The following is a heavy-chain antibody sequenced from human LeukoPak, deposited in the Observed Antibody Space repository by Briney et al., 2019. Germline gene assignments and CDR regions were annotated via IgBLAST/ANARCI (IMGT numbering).Heavy chain of an antibody. Sequence: SETLSLTCTVSGGSISSYYWSWIRQPPGKGLEWIGYIYYSGSTNYNPSLKSRVTISVDTSKNQFSLKLSSVTAADTAVYYCVSGGYCSSTSCYKYAFDIWGQGTMVTVSS. CDR2: IYYSGST. D-gene: IGHD2-2*02. V-gene: IGHV4-59*01. CDR1: GGSISSYY. J-gene: IGHJ3*02. CDR3: VSGGYCSSTSCYKYAFDI.